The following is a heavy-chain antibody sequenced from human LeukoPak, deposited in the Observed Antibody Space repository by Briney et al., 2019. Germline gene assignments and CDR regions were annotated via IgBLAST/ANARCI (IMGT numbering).Heavy chain of an antibody. CDR2: INPNSGGT. D-gene: IGHD6-19*01. J-gene: IGHJ4*02. CDR1: GYTFTGYY. Sequence: GASVKVSCKASGYTFTGYYMHWVRQAPGQGLEWMGRINPNSGGTNYAQKFQGRVTMTRDTSISTAYMELSRLRSDDTAVYYCARDPRGVFGLVSFSFDYWGQGTLVTVSS. CDR3: ARDPRGVFGLVSFSFDY. V-gene: IGHV1-2*06.